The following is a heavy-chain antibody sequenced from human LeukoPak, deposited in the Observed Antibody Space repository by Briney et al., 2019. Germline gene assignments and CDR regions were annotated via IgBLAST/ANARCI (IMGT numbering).Heavy chain of an antibody. CDR1: GFTFSSYS. Sequence: GGSLRLSCAASGFTFSSYSMNWVRQAPGKGLEWVSSISSSSSYIYYADSVKGRFTISRDNAKNSLYLQMNSLRAEDTAVYYCARGRSSGCKHAAYFDYWGQGTLVTVSS. CDR3: ARGRSSGCKHAAYFDY. D-gene: IGHD6-19*01. J-gene: IGHJ4*02. CDR2: ISSSSSYI. V-gene: IGHV3-21*01.